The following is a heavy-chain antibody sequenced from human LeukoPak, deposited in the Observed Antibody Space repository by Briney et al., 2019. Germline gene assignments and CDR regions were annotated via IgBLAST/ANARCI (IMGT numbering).Heavy chain of an antibody. D-gene: IGHD6-19*01. Sequence: ASVKVSCKASGYTFTSYGISWVRQAPGQGLEWMGWISAYNGNTNYAQKLQGRVTMTTDTSTSTAYMELRSLGSDDTAVYYCARDSVPGIAVAGPDYWGQGTLVTVSS. J-gene: IGHJ4*02. CDR2: ISAYNGNT. V-gene: IGHV1-18*01. CDR3: ARDSVPGIAVAGPDY. CDR1: GYTFTSYG.